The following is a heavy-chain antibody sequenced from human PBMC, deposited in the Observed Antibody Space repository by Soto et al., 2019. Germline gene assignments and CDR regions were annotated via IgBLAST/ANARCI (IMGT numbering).Heavy chain of an antibody. CDR1: GVSIGSHDL. J-gene: IGHJ4*02. Sequence: LSLTCAVCGVSIGSHDLWTWARQPPGKGLEWIGESHQSGYTHYNSSLESRVTVSLDKSKNHFSLQLNSVTVADTAVYYCATRDTGRVYWGQGTLVTVSS. D-gene: IGHD2-2*02. CDR3: ATRDTGRVY. CDR2: SHQSGYT. V-gene: IGHV4-4*02.